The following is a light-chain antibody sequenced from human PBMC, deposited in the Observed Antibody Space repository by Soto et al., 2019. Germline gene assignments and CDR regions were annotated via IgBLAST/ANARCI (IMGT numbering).Light chain of an antibody. CDR1: QTISSW. CDR3: QQYNSYSVA. J-gene: IGKJ1*01. V-gene: IGKV1-5*03. CDR2: RAS. Sequence: DIQMTQSPTPLSGSPADRFAIACRASQTISSWLAWYQQKPGKAPKLLIYRASTLKSGVPSRFSGSGSGTEFTLTISSLQPDDFATYYCQQYNSYSVAFGQGTKVEIK.